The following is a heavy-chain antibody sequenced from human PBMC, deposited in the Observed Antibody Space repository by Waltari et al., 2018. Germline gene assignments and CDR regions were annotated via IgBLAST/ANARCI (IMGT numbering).Heavy chain of an antibody. V-gene: IGHV3-74*01. Sequence: EVQLVESGGGLVQPGGSLRLSCAASGFTFSSYWMHWVRQAPGKGLVWVSRINSDGSSTSYADSVKGRFTISRDNAKNTLYLQMNSLRAEDTAVYYCARVWHYDFWSGYYKRGGAFDIWGQGTMVTVSS. CDR3: ARVWHYDFWSGYYKRGGAFDI. CDR2: INSDGSST. CDR1: GFTFSSYW. J-gene: IGHJ3*02. D-gene: IGHD3-3*01.